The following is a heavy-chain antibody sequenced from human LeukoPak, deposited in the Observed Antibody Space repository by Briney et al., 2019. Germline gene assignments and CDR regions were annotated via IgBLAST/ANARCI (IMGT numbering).Heavy chain of an antibody. J-gene: IGHJ6*04. CDR2: ISGSGGST. CDR3: AELGITMIGGV. Sequence: GGSLRLSCAASGFTFSSYAMSCVRQAPGKGLGWVSAISGSGGSTYYADSVKGRFTISRDNAKNSPYLQMNSLRAADTAVYYCAELGITMIGGVWGKGTTVTTSS. V-gene: IGHV3-23*01. D-gene: IGHD3-10*02. CDR1: GFTFSSYA.